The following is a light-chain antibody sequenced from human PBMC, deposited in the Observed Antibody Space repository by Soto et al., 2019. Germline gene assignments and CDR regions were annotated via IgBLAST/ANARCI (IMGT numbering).Light chain of an antibody. V-gene: IGKV3-11*01. CDR1: QSVGTF. Sequence: EVVLTQSPVPLPLSPGERATFSCRASQSVGTFLAWHQQKPGQAPRLIIYDTSNRATGIPARFSGTGSGPDCALTISSVEPEDFAVYFYQHRTYWPRTFGQGTNLYIK. CDR3: QHRTYWPRT. CDR2: DTS. J-gene: IGKJ2*01.